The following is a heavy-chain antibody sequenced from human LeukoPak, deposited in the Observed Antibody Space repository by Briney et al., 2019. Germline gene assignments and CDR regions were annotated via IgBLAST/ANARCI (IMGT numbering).Heavy chain of an antibody. Sequence: SETLSLTCTVSGDSVSSTGYYWGWIRQPPGRGLEWIGTIYYSGSTYYNPSLKSRVTMSEDTSRNQFSLRLSSVNAADTAVYYCARRIHCSSTSCYLRFGFDLWGRGTLVTVSS. V-gene: IGHV4-39*01. CDR2: IYYSGST. J-gene: IGHJ2*01. CDR1: GDSVSSTGYY. D-gene: IGHD2-2*01. CDR3: ARRIHCSSTSCYLRFGFDL.